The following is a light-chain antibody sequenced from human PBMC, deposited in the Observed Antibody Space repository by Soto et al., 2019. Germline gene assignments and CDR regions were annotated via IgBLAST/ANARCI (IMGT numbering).Light chain of an antibody. Sequence: DIQMTQSPSSLSASVEDRVIITFLASQSISNHLNWYQQKPGKAPKLLIFAASSLQSGVPSRFSGSGSGTDFTLTISSLQPEDFATYYCQQSYSTLPITFGQGTRLEIK. CDR1: QSISNH. CDR3: QQSYSTLPIT. V-gene: IGKV1-39*01. J-gene: IGKJ5*01. CDR2: AAS.